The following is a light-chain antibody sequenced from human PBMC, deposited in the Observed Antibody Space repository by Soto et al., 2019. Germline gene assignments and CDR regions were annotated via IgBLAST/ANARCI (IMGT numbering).Light chain of an antibody. V-gene: IGKV3-15*01. CDR2: GAS. J-gene: IGKJ1*01. CDR1: ESVSTN. CDR3: QQYNNWPPTWT. Sequence: EIVMTQSPATLSLSPGERATLSCRASESVSTNLAWYQQKAGQAPRLLIYGASTRATGIPARFSGSGSGTEFTLTISSLQSEDFAVYYCQQYNNWPPTWTFGQGTKVDIK.